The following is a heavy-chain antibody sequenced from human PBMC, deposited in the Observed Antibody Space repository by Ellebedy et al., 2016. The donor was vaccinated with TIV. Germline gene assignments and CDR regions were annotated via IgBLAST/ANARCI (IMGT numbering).Heavy chain of an antibody. D-gene: IGHD3-10*01. Sequence: SETLSLTCTVSGGSLSSSPSYWGWIRQSPGKGLEWIGTVYYSGNTYYNPSLKSRVTISVDTSMNRFSLELNSVTAADTAVYYCARWFGELLYVRWFDPWGQGTLVTVSS. V-gene: IGHV4-39*01. CDR1: GGSLSSSPSY. CDR3: ARWFGELLYVRWFDP. J-gene: IGHJ5*02. CDR2: VYYSGNT.